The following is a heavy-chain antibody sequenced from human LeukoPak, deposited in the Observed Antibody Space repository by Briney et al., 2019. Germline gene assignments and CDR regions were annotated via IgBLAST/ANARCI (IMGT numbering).Heavy chain of an antibody. D-gene: IGHD6-19*01. CDR2: ISNDGSDK. CDR3: ARDGGYTSGWTHGAGDY. V-gene: IGHV3-30*04. J-gene: IGHJ4*02. Sequence: PGGSLRLSCAASGFTFSSYVMHWVRQAPGKGLECVAVISNDGSDKYYADSVKGRFTISRDNSKNTLYLQMSSLRAEDTAVYYCARDGGYTSGWTHGAGDYWGQGTLVTVSS. CDR1: GFTFSSYV.